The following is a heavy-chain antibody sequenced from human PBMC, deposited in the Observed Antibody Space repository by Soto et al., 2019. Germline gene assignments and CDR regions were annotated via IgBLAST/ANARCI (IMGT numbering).Heavy chain of an antibody. CDR1: GFTFSSYS. CDR3: ARDPTDCGSYYSDY. V-gene: IGHV3-48*02. J-gene: IGHJ4*02. CDR2: ISSSSSTI. Sequence: EVQLVESGGGLVQPGGSLRLSCAASGFTFSSYSMNWVRQAPGKGLEWVSYISSSSSTIYYADSVKGRFTISRDNAKNSLYLQMNSLRDADTAVYYRARDPTDCGSYYSDYWGQGSLVTVSS. D-gene: IGHD1-26*01.